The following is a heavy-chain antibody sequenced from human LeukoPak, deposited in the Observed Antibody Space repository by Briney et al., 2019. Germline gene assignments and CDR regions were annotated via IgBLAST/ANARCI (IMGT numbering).Heavy chain of an antibody. CDR3: AKDRGSAIYYYYGMDV. CDR1: GFTFDDYA. D-gene: IGHD3-10*01. J-gene: IGHJ6*02. CDR2: ISWNSGSI. Sequence: GGSLRLSCAASGFTFDDYAMHWVRQAPGKGLEWVSGISWNSGSIGYADSVKGRFTISRDNAKNSLYLQMNSLRAKDTALYYCAKDRGSAIYYYYGMDVWGQGTTVTVSS. V-gene: IGHV3-9*01.